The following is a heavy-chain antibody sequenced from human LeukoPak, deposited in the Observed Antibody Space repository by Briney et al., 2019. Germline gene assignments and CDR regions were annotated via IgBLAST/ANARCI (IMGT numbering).Heavy chain of an antibody. Sequence: PGGSLRLSCAASGFTFTSYGRHWVRQPPGKGLEWVAFMREDGSDIYYADSVKGRFTISRDNSKNTLYLQMNSLRPEDTAVYYCAKDETWSFDYWGQGTLVTVSS. CDR3: AKDETWSFDY. CDR2: MREDGSDI. CDR1: GFTFTSYG. V-gene: IGHV3-30*02. J-gene: IGHJ4*02.